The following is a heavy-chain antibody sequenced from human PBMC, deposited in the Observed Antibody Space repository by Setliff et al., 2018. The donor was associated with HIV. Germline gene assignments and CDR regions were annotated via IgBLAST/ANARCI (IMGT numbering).Heavy chain of an antibody. CDR3: ASPQGANQLLWSFDY. CDR2: IIPILGSP. Sequence: ASVKVSCKSAGDTFSSSPINWVRQAPGQGLEWMGVIIPILGSPNYAQRFQGRVTISADESTNTAYMELSSLRSEDTAVYYCASPQGANQLLWSFDYWGQGTLVTVSS. CDR1: GDTFSSSP. D-gene: IGHD2-2*01. V-gene: IGHV1-69*13. J-gene: IGHJ4*02.